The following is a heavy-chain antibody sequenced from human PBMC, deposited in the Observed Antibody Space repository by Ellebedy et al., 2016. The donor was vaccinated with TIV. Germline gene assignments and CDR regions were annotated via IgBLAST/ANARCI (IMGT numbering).Heavy chain of an antibody. CDR3: AREIGVRVVIIKTYNDGLDV. Sequence: PGGSLRLSCVASGFTFTSHGMTWVRRATGKGLEGIAHISGSSSTITYAASVRGRFTVARDNARNALYLQLNNLRGEDTEVYFCAREIGVRVVIIKTYNDGLDVWGRGTTVTVSS. CDR1: GFTFTSHG. CDR2: ISGSSSTI. J-gene: IGHJ6*02. V-gene: IGHV3-48*03. D-gene: IGHD3-10*01.